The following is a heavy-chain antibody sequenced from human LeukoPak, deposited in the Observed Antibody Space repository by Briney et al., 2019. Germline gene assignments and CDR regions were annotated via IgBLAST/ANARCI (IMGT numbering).Heavy chain of an antibody. V-gene: IGHV1-18*01. CDR3: ATAPGSGSYFVRYYFDY. D-gene: IGHD1-26*01. CDR2: ISAYNGNT. Sequence: ASVKVSCKASGYTFTNYGVTWVRQAPGQGLEWMGWISAYNGNTNCAQKFQGRVTMTTDTSTSTAYMELRSLRSDDTAVYYCATAPGSGSYFVRYYFDYWGQGTLVTVSS. CDR1: GYTFTNYG. J-gene: IGHJ4*02.